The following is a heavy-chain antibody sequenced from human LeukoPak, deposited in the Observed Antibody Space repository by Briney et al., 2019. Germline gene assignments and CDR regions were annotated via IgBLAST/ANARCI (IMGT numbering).Heavy chain of an antibody. Sequence: PGGSLRLSCAASGFTVRTNYMSWVRQAPGKGLEWVSVIYSGGGTYYADSVKGRFTISRDNSKNTLYLQMNSLRAEDTAVYYCARDPSGDFDYWGQGTLVTVSS. CDR1: GFTVRTNY. J-gene: IGHJ4*02. CDR2: IYSGGGT. D-gene: IGHD1-26*01. V-gene: IGHV3-66*02. CDR3: ARDPSGDFDY.